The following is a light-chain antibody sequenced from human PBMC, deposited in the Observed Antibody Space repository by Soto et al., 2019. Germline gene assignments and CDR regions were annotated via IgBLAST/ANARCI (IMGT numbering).Light chain of an antibody. CDR2: KAS. CDR1: QTISSW. CDR3: QHYNSYSEA. V-gene: IGKV1-5*03. J-gene: IGKJ1*01. Sequence: RMTQSPSTLSGSVGDRVTITCRASQTISSWLAWYQQKPGKAPKLLIYKASTLKSGVPSRFSGSGSGTEFTLTISSLQPDDFATYYCQHYNSYSEAFGQGTKVDIK.